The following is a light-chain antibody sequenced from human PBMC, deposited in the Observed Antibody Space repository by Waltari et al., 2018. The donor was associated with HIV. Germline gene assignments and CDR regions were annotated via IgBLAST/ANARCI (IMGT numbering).Light chain of an antibody. CDR3: YSTDSSGNHWV. Sequence: SYELTQPPSVSVSPGQTAGITCSGDALPKKYAYWYQQKSGQAPVLVIYEDSKRPSGIPERFSGSSSGTMATLTISGAQVEDEADYYCYSTDSSGNHWVFGTGTKVTVL. CDR2: EDS. V-gene: IGLV3-10*01. CDR1: ALPKKY. J-gene: IGLJ1*01.